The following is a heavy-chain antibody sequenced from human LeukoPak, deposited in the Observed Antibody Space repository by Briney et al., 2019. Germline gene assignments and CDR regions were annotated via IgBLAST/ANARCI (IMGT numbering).Heavy chain of an antibody. CDR3: ASLPLTGTGVDY. D-gene: IGHD1-7*01. CDR2: INPNSGGT. V-gene: IGHV1-2*02. J-gene: IGHJ4*02. Sequence: APVKVSCKASGYTFTGYYMHWVRQAPGQGLEWMGWINPNSGGTNYAQKFQGRVTMTRDTSISTAYMELSRLRSDDTAVYYCASLPLTGTGVDYWGQGTLVTVSS. CDR1: GYTFTGYY.